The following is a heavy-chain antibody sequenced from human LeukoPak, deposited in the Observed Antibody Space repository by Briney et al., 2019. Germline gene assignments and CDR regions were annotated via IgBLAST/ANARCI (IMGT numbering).Heavy chain of an antibody. Sequence: GGSLRLSCAASGFTLSSYAMSWLRQAPGRGLEWVSAISGSGGSTYYADSVKGRFTISRDNSKNTLYLQMNSLRAEDTAVYYCAKWGYYYGSGRSYYFDYWGRGTLVTVSS. V-gene: IGHV3-23*01. CDR2: ISGSGGST. CDR3: AKWGYYYGSGRSYYFDY. D-gene: IGHD3-10*01. J-gene: IGHJ4*02. CDR1: GFTLSSYA.